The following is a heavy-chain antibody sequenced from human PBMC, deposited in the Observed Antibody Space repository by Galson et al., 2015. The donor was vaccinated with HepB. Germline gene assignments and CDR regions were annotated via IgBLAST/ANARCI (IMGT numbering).Heavy chain of an antibody. CDR2: ISSSSSYI. J-gene: IGHJ4*02. D-gene: IGHD7-27*01. CDR1: GFTFSTYA. CDR3: ARDLTAVRGY. V-gene: IGHV3-21*04. Sequence: KLSCKASGFTFSTYAMNWVRQAPGKGLEWFSSISSSSSYINYADRLKGRFAITRDNAKNSLYLQMNSLRAEDTAVYYCARDLTAVRGYWGQGTLVTVSS.